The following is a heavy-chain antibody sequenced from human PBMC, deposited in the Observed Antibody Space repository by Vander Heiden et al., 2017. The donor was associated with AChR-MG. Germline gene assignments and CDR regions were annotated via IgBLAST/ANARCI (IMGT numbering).Heavy chain of an antibody. CDR3: ARDFGNIVVVPAARGMDV. CDR2: ISAYNGNT. CDR1: GSTFTSYG. J-gene: IGHJ6*04. V-gene: IGHV1-18*01. Sequence: QVQLVQSGAEVKKPGASVKVSCKASGSTFTSYGSSWVRQAPGQGLEWMGWISAYNGNTDYAQKLEGRVTMTTDTPTSTAYMELRSLRSDDTAVYYCARDFGNIVVVPAARGMDVWGKGTTVTVSS. D-gene: IGHD2-2*01.